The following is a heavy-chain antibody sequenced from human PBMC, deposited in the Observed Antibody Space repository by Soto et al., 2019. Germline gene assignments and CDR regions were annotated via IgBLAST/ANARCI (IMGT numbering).Heavy chain of an antibody. Sequence: GESLKISCQCSGYSFTSYWISWVRQMPGKGLEWMGRIDPSDSYTNYSPSFQGHVTISADKSISTAYLQWSSLKASDTAMYYCASSELELRSGNYYYGMDVWGQGTTVTVSS. CDR1: GYSFTSYW. CDR3: ASSELELRSGNYYYGMDV. V-gene: IGHV5-10-1*01. D-gene: IGHD1-7*01. J-gene: IGHJ6*02. CDR2: IDPSDSYT.